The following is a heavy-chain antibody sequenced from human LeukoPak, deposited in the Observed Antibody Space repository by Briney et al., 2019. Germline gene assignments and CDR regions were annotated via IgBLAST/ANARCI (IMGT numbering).Heavy chain of an antibody. V-gene: IGHV4-34*01. CDR1: GGSFSGYY. Sequence: KASETLSLTCAVYGGSFSGYYWSWIRQPPGKGLEWIGEINHSGSTNYNPSLKSRVTISVDTSKNQFSLKLSSVTAADTAVYYCARVISGGRDYWGQGTLVTVSS. D-gene: IGHD3-10*01. CDR2: INHSGST. CDR3: ARVISGGRDY. J-gene: IGHJ4*02.